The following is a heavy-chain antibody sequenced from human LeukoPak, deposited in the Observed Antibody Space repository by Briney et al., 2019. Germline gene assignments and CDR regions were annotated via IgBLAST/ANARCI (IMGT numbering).Heavy chain of an antibody. Sequence: PGGSLRLSCAASGFTVSNSYMSWVRQAPGKGLEWVSAISGSGGSTYYADSVKGRFTISRDNSKNTLYLQMNSLRAEDTAVYYCAKVVVVTARRGTYYFDYWGQGTLVTVSS. V-gene: IGHV3-23*01. D-gene: IGHD2-21*02. CDR1: GFTVSNSY. CDR3: AKVVVVTARRGTYYFDY. CDR2: ISGSGGST. J-gene: IGHJ4*02.